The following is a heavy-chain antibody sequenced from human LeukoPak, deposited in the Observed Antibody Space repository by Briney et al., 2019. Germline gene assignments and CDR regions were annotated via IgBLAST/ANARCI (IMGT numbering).Heavy chain of an antibody. V-gene: IGHV1-2*02. D-gene: IGHD3-10*01. J-gene: IGHJ4*02. Sequence: ASVKVSCKASGYTFTGYYIHWVRQAPGQGLEWMGWINPNSGGTNYAQKFQGRVTMTRDTSISTAYMELRSLRSDDTAVYYCARSMVRGLIKRAADYWGQGTLVTVSS. CDR2: INPNSGGT. CDR1: GYTFTGYY. CDR3: ARSMVRGLIKRAADY.